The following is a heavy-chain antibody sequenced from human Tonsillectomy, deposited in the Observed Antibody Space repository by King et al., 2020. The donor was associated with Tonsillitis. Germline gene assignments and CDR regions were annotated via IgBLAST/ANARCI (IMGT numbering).Heavy chain of an antibody. CDR2: INPSGGST. Sequence: VQLVESGAEVKKPGASVKVSCKASGYTFTSYYMHWVRQAPGQGLEWMGIINPSGGSTSYAQKFQGRVTMTRDTSTSTVYMELSSLRSEDTAVYYCARDDPYYYDSSGSGIINAYWGQGTLVTVSS. CDR3: ARDDPYYYDSSGSGIINAY. V-gene: IGHV1-46*01. CDR1: GYTFTSYY. D-gene: IGHD3-22*01. J-gene: IGHJ4*02.